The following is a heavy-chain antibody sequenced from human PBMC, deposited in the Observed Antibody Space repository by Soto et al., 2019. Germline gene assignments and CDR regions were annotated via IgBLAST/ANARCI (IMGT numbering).Heavy chain of an antibody. CDR3: ACRACSGGCQMYYFDY. Sequence: PGGSLRLSCAASGFTFSSYAMNWVRQAPGKGLEWVSSISGSGDTTYYADSVKGRFTLSRDNSKNMLYLQMSSLRAEDTAVYYCACRACSGGCQMYYFDYGGQGALVTVSS. CDR2: ISGSGDTT. CDR1: GFTFSSYA. V-gene: IGHV3-23*01. J-gene: IGHJ4*02. D-gene: IGHD6-19*01.